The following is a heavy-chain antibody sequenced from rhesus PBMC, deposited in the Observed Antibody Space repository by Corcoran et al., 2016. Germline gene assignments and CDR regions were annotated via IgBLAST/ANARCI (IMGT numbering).Heavy chain of an antibody. V-gene: IGHV2-1*01. J-gene: IGHJ3*01. CDR2: IYWNDDK. D-gene: IGHD7-45*01. Sequence: QVTLKESGPALVKPTQTLTLTCTFSGFSLSTSGMGVGWIRQPSRKTLEWLAHIYWNDDKYYRTTLKSRLTISKDTSKNQVVLTRTNMDRVDTATYYCARSNWGAAFDVWGQGLRVTVSS. CDR3: ARSNWGAAFDV. CDR1: GFSLSTSGMG.